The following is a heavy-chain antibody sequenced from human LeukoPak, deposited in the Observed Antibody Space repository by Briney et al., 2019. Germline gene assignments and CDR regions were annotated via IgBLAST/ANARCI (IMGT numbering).Heavy chain of an antibody. J-gene: IGHJ3*02. V-gene: IGHV1-69*04. CDR2: IIPILGIA. D-gene: IGHD4-17*01. Sequence: ASVKVSCKASGGTFSSYAISWVRQAPGQGLEWMGRIIPILGIANYAQKFQGRVTITADKSTSTAYMELSSLRSEDTAVYYCASSTYGDYELDAFDIWGQGTMVTVSS. CDR1: GGTFSSYA. CDR3: ASSTYGDYELDAFDI.